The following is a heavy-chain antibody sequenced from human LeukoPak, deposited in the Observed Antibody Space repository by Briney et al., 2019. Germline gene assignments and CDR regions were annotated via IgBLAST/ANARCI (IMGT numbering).Heavy chain of an antibody. CDR1: GFTFSSYA. CDR2: ISGSGGST. D-gene: IGHD2-8*01. V-gene: IGHV3-23*01. Sequence: PGGSLRLSCAASGFTFSSYAMSWVRQAPGKGLEWVSAISGSGGSTYYADSVKGRFTISRDNSKNTPYLQMNSLRAEDTAVYYCAKAPVYCTNGVCFPNWFDPWGQGTLVTVSS. CDR3: AKAPVYCTNGVCFPNWFDP. J-gene: IGHJ5*02.